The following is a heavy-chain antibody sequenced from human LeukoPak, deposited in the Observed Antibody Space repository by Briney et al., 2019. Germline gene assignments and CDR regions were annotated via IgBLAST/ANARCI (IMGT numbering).Heavy chain of an antibody. CDR2: INHSGST. Sequence: SETLSLTCAVYGGSFSGYYWSWIRQPPGKGLEWIWEINHSGSTNYNPSLKSRVTISVDTSKNQFSLKLSSVTAADTAVYYCAGGRGTHTTDAFDIWGQGTMVTVSS. D-gene: IGHD3-16*01. CDR3: AGGRGTHTTDAFDI. CDR1: GGSFSGYY. J-gene: IGHJ3*02. V-gene: IGHV4-34*01.